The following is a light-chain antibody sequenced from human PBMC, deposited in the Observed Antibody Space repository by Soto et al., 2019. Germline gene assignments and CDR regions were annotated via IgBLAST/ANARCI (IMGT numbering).Light chain of an antibody. CDR3: QSYDSSLSGWRV. CDR1: SSNIGAGYD. CDR2: GNT. V-gene: IGLV1-40*01. Sequence: QSVLTQPPSVSGAPGQRVTISCTGSSSNIGAGYDVHWYQQVPGTAPKLLIYGNTNRPSGVPDRFSGSKSGTSASLAITGLQAEDAADYYCQSYDSSLSGWRVFGGGTKLTVL. J-gene: IGLJ3*02.